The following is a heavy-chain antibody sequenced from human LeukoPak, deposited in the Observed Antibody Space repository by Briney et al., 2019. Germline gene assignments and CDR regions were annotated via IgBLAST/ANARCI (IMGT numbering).Heavy chain of an antibody. J-gene: IGHJ5*02. CDR1: GGTCNNSA. V-gene: IGHV1-69*05. CDR3: ARDVHGDYGSGWFDP. CDR2: IMPLFGTA. Sequence: SVKVSCKTSGGTCNNSAISWVRQAPGQGLEWLGGIMPLFGTAGYAQRFQGRVTITKDESTRTVYLELTSLTSDDTAVYYCARDVHGDYGSGWFDPWGQGTLVSVSS. D-gene: IGHD4-17*01.